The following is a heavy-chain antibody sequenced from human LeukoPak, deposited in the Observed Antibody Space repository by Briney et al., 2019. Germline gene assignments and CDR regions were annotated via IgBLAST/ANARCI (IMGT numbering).Heavy chain of an antibody. D-gene: IGHD3-10*01. V-gene: IGHV1-18*04. CDR2: ISAYNGNT. CDR3: ARDLKVPWFGELLTNYYYYGMDV. J-gene: IGHJ6*02. CDR1: GYTFTGYY. Sequence: ASVKVSCKASGYTFTGYYMHWVRLAPGQGLEWMGWISAYNGNTNYAQKLQGRVTMTTDTSTSTAYMELRSLRSDDTAVYYCARDLKVPWFGELLTNYYYYGMDVWGQGTTVTVSS.